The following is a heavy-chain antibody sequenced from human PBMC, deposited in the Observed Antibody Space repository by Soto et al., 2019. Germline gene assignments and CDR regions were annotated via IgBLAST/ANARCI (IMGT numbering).Heavy chain of an antibody. Sequence: HPGGSLRLSCAASGFTFDDYAMHWVRQAPGKGLEWVSLISWDGGSTYYADSVKGRFTISRDNSKNSLYLQMNSLRAEDTALYYCAKDRGRFVFGVVNPYYYGMDVWGQGTTVTVSS. V-gene: IGHV3-43D*04. D-gene: IGHD3-3*01. CDR1: GFTFDDYA. CDR2: ISWDGGST. J-gene: IGHJ6*02. CDR3: AKDRGRFVFGVVNPYYYGMDV.